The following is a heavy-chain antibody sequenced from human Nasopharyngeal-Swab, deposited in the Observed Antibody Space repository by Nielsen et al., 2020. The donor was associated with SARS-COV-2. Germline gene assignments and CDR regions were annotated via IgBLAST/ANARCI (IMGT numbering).Heavy chain of an antibody. V-gene: IGHV4-34*01. J-gene: IGHJ6*02. Sequence: SETLSLTCAVYGGSFSGYYWSWIRQPPGKGLEWIGEINHSGSTNYNPSLKSRVTISVDTSKNQFSLKLSSVTAADTAAYYCARRPVLLWFGELTRGMDVWGQGTTVTVSS. CDR2: INHSGST. D-gene: IGHD3-10*01. CDR3: ARRPVLLWFGELTRGMDV. CDR1: GGSFSGYY.